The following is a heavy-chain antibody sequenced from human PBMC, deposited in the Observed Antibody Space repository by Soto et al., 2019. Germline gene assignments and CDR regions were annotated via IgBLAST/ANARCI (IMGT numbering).Heavy chain of an antibody. Sequence: VASVKVSCKXSGYPFTTYHLHWVRQAPGQGLEWMGIVYVTGTGTRSAQKFQGRLTMTRDRSTSTVYMELSSLRSEDTAVYYCARPEGYGSGSYYFDSWGQRTLVTVSS. CDR1: GYPFTTYH. V-gene: IGHV1-46*01. CDR2: VYVTGTGT. J-gene: IGHJ4*02. D-gene: IGHD3-10*01. CDR3: ARPEGYGSGSYYFDS.